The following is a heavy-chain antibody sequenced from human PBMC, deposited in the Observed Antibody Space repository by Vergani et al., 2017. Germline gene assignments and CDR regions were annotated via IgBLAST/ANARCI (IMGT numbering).Heavy chain of an antibody. CDR2: IIPILGIA. Sequence: QVQLVQSGAEVKKPGSSVKVSCKASGGTFSSYTISWVRQAPGQGLEWMGRIIPILGIANYAQKFQGRVTITADKSTSTAYMELSSLRSEDTAVYYCARGRRERGYSGDEYYYYGMDVWGQGTTVTVSS. J-gene: IGHJ6*02. CDR1: GGTFSSYT. CDR3: ARGRRERGYSGDEYYYYGMDV. V-gene: IGHV1-69*02. D-gene: IGHD5-12*01.